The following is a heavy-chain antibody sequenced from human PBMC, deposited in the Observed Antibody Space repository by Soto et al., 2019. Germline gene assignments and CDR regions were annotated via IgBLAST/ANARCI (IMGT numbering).Heavy chain of an antibody. CDR2: IFPGDSDT. Sequence: PGESLKISCKGSGYTFTSYWIGWVRQMPGKGLEWMGIIFPGDSDTRYSPSFQGHVTISADKSTGTAFLQWRSLAASDTGLYYCARVRRVTVIRDHFHFFDIDVWGQGTTVTVSS. CDR1: GYTFTSYW. J-gene: IGHJ6*01. V-gene: IGHV5-51*01. CDR3: ARVRRVTVIRDHFHFFDIDV. D-gene: IGHD2-21*02.